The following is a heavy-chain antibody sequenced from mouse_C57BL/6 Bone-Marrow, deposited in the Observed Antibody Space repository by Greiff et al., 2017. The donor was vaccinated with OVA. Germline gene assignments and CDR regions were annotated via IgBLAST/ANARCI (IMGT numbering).Heavy chain of an antibody. D-gene: IGHD1-1*01. J-gene: IGHJ1*03. CDR1: GFNIKDDY. V-gene: IGHV14-4*01. CDR3: TLLSWYFDV. Sequence: EVQLQQSGAELVRPGASVKLSCTASGFNIKDDYMHWVKQRPEQGLEWIGWIDPENGDTEYASKFQGKATITADTSSTTAYLQLSSLPSEDTAVYYCTLLSWYFDVWGTGTTVTVSS. CDR2: IDPENGDT.